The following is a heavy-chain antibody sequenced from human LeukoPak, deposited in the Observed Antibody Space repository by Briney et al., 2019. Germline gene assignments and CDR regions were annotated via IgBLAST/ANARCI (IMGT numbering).Heavy chain of an antibody. J-gene: IGHJ5*02. CDR1: GFTYDDYA. V-gene: IGHV3-9*01. CDR3: AKENWAGGWFDP. D-gene: IGHD7-27*01. Sequence: GRSLRLSCAASGFTYDDYAMHWVRQAPGKGLEWVSGISWNSGSIGYADSVKGRFTISRDNAKNSLYLQMNSLTAEDTALYYCAKENWAGGWFDPWGQGTLVTVSS. CDR2: ISWNSGSI.